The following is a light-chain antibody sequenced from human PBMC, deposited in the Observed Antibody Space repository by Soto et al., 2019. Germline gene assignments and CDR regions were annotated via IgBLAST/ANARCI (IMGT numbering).Light chain of an antibody. CDR1: QSVSSTY. V-gene: IGKV3-20*01. CDR3: RQYGSAPAT. CDR2: GAS. Sequence: EIVLTQSPGTLCLSPGERATLSCRASQSVSSTYVAWYQQKPGQPPRLLIYGASSRATGIPDRFSGSGSGTDFTLTSSSLQSEDFAVYYCRQYGSAPATFGQGTKVDIK. J-gene: IGKJ1*01.